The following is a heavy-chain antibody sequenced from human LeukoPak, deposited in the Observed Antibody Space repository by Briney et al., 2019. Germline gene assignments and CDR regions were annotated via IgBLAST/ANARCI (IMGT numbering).Heavy chain of an antibody. CDR1: GFTLRNYD. CDR2: ISYDGSKT. Sequence: PGRSLRLSCVASGFTLRNYDMHWVRQAPGKGLEWVAFISYDGSKTYYADSVKGRFTISRDNAKNSLYLQMNSLRAEDTALYRCAGGDRSGWYFDLWGQGTLVTVSS. CDR3: AGGDRSGWYFDL. V-gene: IGHV3-30*07. J-gene: IGHJ4*02. D-gene: IGHD6-19*01.